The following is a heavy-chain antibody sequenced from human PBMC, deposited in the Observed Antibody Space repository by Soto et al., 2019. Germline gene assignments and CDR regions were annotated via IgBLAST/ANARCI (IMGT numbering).Heavy chain of an antibody. D-gene: IGHD6-6*01. CDR3: AREDAARIERWFDA. Sequence: SETLSLTCAVSGGSIISASYSWNWIRQSPGRGLEWIGHIYSSGSTYYNPSLKSRVSISVDTSNNQFSLELTSVTAADTAVYFCAREDAARIERWFDAWGQGILVTVSS. V-gene: IGHV4-31*02. CDR1: GGSIISASYS. CDR2: IYSSGST. J-gene: IGHJ5*02.